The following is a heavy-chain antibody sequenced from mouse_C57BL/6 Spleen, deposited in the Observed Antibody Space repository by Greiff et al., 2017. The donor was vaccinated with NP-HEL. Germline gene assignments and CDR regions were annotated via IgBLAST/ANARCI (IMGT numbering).Heavy chain of an antibody. Sequence: VQGVESGAGLVKPGASVKISCKASGYAFSSYWMNWVKQRPGKGLEWIGQIYPGDGDTNYNGKFKGKATLTADKSSSTAYMQLSSLTSEDSAVYFCARYTTVVAHFDYWGQGTTLTVSS. V-gene: IGHV1-80*01. J-gene: IGHJ2*01. CDR2: IYPGDGDT. CDR3: ARYTTVVAHFDY. CDR1: GYAFSSYW. D-gene: IGHD1-1*01.